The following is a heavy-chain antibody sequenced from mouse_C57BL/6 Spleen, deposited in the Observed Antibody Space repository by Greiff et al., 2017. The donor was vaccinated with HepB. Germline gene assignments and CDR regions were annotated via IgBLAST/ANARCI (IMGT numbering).Heavy chain of an antibody. J-gene: IGHJ2*01. Sequence: QVQLQQPGAELVMPGASVKLSCKASGYTFTSYWMHWVKQRPGQGLEWIGEIDPSDSYTNYNQKFKGKSTLTVDKSSSTAYMQLSSLTSEDSAVYYCACIYGNYLFDYWGQGTTLTVSS. V-gene: IGHV1-69*01. D-gene: IGHD2-1*01. CDR1: GYTFTSYW. CDR2: IDPSDSYT. CDR3: ACIYGNYLFDY.